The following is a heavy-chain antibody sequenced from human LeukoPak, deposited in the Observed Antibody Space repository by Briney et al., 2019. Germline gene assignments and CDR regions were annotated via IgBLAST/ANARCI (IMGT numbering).Heavy chain of an antibody. Sequence: KPGGSLRLSCAASGFTFSDYYMSWIRQAPGKGLEWISFISSSSSYTNYADSVKGRFTISRDNTKNSLYLQMNNLRAEDTAVYYCARGRADYVIGYWGQGTLVTVSS. CDR3: ARGRADYVIGY. CDR2: ISSSSSYT. CDR1: GFTFSDYY. J-gene: IGHJ4*02. V-gene: IGHV3-11*06. D-gene: IGHD4-17*01.